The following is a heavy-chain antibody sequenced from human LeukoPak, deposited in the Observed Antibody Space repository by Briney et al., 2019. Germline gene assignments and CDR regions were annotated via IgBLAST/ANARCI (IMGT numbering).Heavy chain of an antibody. CDR3: ASAYMVRGVMKAFDI. D-gene: IGHD3-10*01. CDR2: IFYSGST. Sequence: SETLSLTCTVSGASISSYYWSWIRQPPGKGLECIGYIFYSGSTNYNPSLKSRVTISVDTSKSQFSLKLSSVTAADTAVYYCASAYMVRGVMKAFDIWGQGTMVTVSS. CDR1: GASISSYY. J-gene: IGHJ3*02. V-gene: IGHV4-59*01.